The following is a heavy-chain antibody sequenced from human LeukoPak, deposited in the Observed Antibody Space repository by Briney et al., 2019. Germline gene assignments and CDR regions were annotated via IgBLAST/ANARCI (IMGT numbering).Heavy chain of an antibody. J-gene: IGHJ4*02. D-gene: IGHD5-18*01. Sequence: SETLSLTCAVHGGSFSGYYWSWIRQPPGKGLEWIGEINHSGSTNYNPSLKSRVTISVDTSKNQFSLKLSSVTAADTAVYYCASFSPTELDTAMVGDDYWGQGTLVTVSS. CDR3: ASFSPTELDTAMVGDDY. CDR1: GGSFSGYY. CDR2: INHSGST. V-gene: IGHV4-34*01.